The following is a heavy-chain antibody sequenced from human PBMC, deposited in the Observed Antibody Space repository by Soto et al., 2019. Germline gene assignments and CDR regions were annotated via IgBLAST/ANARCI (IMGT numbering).Heavy chain of an antibody. CDR1: GYSFAGYF. CDR3: ARDFVGVVMDYGMDV. D-gene: IGHD2-15*01. Sequence: ASVKVSCKASGYSFAGYFVHWVRQAPGQGLEWMGWINPNNGDTNYSQKFQGRVPMTRDTPINTAYMELSSLTSDDTAVYYCARDFVGVVMDYGMDVWGQGTTVTVSS. CDR2: INPNNGDT. V-gene: IGHV1-2*02. J-gene: IGHJ6*02.